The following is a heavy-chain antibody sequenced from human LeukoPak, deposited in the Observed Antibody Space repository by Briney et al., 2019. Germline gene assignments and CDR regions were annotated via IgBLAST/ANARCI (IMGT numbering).Heavy chain of an antibody. V-gene: IGHV3-74*01. CDR2: INSDESRT. Sequence: GGSLRLSCAASGFTFNTFWMHWVRQVPGKGLVWVSRINSDESRTRYGDSVKGRFTISRDNAKSTLYLHMNSLRAEDPAVYYCTANSNYCGQGTLVTVSS. CDR1: GFTFNTFW. J-gene: IGHJ4*02. D-gene: IGHD2/OR15-2a*01. CDR3: TANSNY.